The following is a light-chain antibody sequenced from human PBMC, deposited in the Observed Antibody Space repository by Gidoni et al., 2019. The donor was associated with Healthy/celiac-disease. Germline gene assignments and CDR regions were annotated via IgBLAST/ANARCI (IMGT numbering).Light chain of an antibody. V-gene: IGKV3-20*01. Sequence: EIVLTQSPGTLSLSPGERATLSCRASQSVSSSYLAWYQQKPGPAHRLLIYGASSRATGIPDRFSGSGSGTDFTLTISRLEPEDFAVYYCQQYGSSPITFGQXTRLEIK. J-gene: IGKJ5*01. CDR2: GAS. CDR1: QSVSSSY. CDR3: QQYGSSPIT.